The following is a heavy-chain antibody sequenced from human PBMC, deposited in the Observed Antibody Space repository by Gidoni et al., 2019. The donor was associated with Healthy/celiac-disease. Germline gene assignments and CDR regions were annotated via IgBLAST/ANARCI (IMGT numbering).Heavy chain of an antibody. D-gene: IGHD2-2*01. CDR2: IDPSDSYT. CDR3: ARSDCSSTSCYQAPYYYYGMDV. V-gene: IGHV5-10-1*03. Sequence: EVQLVQSGAEVKKPGASLRISCKGSGYSFTSYWLSWVRQMPGKGLEWMGRIDPSDSYTNYSPSFQGHVTISADKSISTAYLQWSSLKASDTAMYYCARSDCSSTSCYQAPYYYYGMDVWGQGTTVTVSS. J-gene: IGHJ6*02. CDR1: GYSFTSYW.